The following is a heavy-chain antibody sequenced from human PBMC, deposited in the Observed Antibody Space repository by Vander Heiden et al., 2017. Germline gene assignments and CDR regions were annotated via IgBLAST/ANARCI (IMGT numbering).Heavy chain of an antibody. D-gene: IGHD5-12*01. CDR2: ISGSGGST. V-gene: IGHV3-23*01. CDR1: GFTFSSYA. CDR3: ANNIVTTIPRAYYYYYGMDV. Sequence: EVQLLASGGGLVQPGGSLRLSCAASGFTFSSYAMSWVRQAPGKGLEWVSAISGSGGSTYYADSVKGRFTISRDNSKNTLYLQMNSLRAEDTAVYYCANNIVTTIPRAYYYYYGMDVWGQGTTVTVSS. J-gene: IGHJ6*02.